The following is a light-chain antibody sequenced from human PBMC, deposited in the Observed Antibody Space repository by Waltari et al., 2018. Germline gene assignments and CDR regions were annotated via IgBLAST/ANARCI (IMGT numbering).Light chain of an antibody. CDR3: CSYAGSSTFVV. CDR2: DVS. CDR1: SRDVGGYTY. J-gene: IGLJ2*01. Sequence: QSALPQPAPVSGSPGRSITISCTGPSRDVGGYTYVSWYQQHPGKAPNPMIYDVSKRPSGVSNRFAGSKSGNTASLTISGLQAEDEADYYCCSYAGSSTFVVFGGGTKLTVL. V-gene: IGLV2-23*02.